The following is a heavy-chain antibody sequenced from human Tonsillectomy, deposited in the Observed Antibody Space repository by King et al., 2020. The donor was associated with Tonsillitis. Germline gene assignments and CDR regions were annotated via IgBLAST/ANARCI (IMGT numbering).Heavy chain of an antibody. Sequence: QLQESGPGLVKPSETLSLTCTISGGSISSYYWSWIRQSPGKGLEWIGSIYYSGSTHYNPSLKSRVTLSVDTSKNQFSLKLSSVTAADTAVYYCARGIRIVTALGWFDPWGQGTQVTVSS. J-gene: IGHJ5*02. CDR1: GGSISSYY. CDR2: IYYSGST. D-gene: IGHD1-26*01. V-gene: IGHV4-59*01. CDR3: ARGIRIVTALGWFDP.